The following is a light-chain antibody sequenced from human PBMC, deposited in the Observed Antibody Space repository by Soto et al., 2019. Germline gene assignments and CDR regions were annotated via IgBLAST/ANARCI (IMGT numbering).Light chain of an antibody. CDR3: AAWDVTLNGLYA. V-gene: IGLV1-44*01. J-gene: IGLJ1*01. CDR1: SSNIGSSS. CDR2: NNN. Sequence: QSVLTQPPSASGTPGQRVTISCSGSSSNIGSSSVNWYQQLPGTAPKLLIYNNNQWPSGVPDRFSGSKSGTSASLAISGLQSEDEADYYCAAWDVTLNGLYAFGTGTKVTVL.